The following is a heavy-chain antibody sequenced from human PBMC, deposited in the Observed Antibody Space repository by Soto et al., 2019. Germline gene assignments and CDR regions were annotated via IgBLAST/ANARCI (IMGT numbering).Heavy chain of an antibody. CDR2: IYHSGST. J-gene: IGHJ4*02. Sequence: QVQLQESGPGLVKPSGTLSLTCSVSGDSISSGNWWTWVRQPPGKGLEWIGEIYHSGSTNYSPSLKSRVTISVDKSKNQFSLKLTSVTAADPAVYYCAREPNYGGNAGYFDYWGQGTLGTVSP. V-gene: IGHV4-4*02. D-gene: IGHD4-17*01. CDR3: AREPNYGGNAGYFDY. CDR1: GDSISSGNW.